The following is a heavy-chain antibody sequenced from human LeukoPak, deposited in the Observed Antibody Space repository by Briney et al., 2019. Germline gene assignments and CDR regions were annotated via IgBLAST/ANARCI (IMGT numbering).Heavy chain of an antibody. CDR2: INWNGGST. D-gene: IGHD6-6*01. CDR3: ARDAAREYYYYYYYMDV. J-gene: IGHJ6*03. Sequence: GGSLRLSCAASGFTFDDYGMSWVRQAPGKGLEWVSGINWNGGSTGHADSVKGRFTISRDNAKNSLYLQMNSLRAEDTALYYCARDAAREYYYYYYYMDVWGKGTTVTVSS. V-gene: IGHV3-20*04. CDR1: GFTFDDYG.